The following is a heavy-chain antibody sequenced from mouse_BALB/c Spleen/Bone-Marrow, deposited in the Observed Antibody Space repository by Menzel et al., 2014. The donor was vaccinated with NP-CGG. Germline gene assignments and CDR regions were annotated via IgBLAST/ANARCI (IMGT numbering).Heavy chain of an antibody. J-gene: IGHJ3*01. V-gene: IGHV1-80*01. Sequence: QVQLQQSGAELVRPGSSVKISCKASGYAFSSYWMNWVKQRPGQGLEWIGQIYPGDGDTNYNGKFKGKATLTADKSSSTAYMQLSSLTSEDSAVYFCARDDGFAYWGQGTLVTVFA. CDR1: GYAFSSYW. D-gene: IGHD2-12*01. CDR3: ARDDGFAY. CDR2: IYPGDGDT.